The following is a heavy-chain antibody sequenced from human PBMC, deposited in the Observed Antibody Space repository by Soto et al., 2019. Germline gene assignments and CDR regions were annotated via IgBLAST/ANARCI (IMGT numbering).Heavy chain of an antibody. J-gene: IGHJ5*02. CDR3: AIRPKSSGPGGWFDP. CDR1: GFTFSSYA. V-gene: IGHV3-23*01. CDR2: ISGSGGST. D-gene: IGHD3-10*01. Sequence: EVQLLESGGGLVQPGGSLRLSCAASGFTFSSYAMSWVRQAPGKGLEWVSAISGSGGSTYYADSVKGRYTISRDNSKNTRYLQKNSQRAEDTAVYYCAIRPKSSGPGGWFDPWGQGTLVTVSS.